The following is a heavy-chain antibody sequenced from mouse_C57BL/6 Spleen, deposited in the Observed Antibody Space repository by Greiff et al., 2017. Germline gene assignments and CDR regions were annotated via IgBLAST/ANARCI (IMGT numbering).Heavy chain of an antibody. V-gene: IGHV1-81*01. J-gene: IGHJ2*01. CDR1: GYTFTSYG. D-gene: IGHD1-1*01. CDR3: AREKYYGSSSVY. Sequence: QVLLQQSGAELARPGASVKLSCKASGYTFTSYGLSWVQQRTGQGLAWIGEIYPGSGNTYYNEKFKGKATLTADKSTSTAYMELRSLTSEDSVVYFCAREKYYGSSSVYWGQGTTLTVSS. CDR2: IYPGSGNT.